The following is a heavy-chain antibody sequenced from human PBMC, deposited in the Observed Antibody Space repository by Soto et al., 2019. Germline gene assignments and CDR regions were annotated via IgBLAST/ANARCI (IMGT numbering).Heavy chain of an antibody. D-gene: IGHD4-17*01. CDR1: GASIHSGGNYY. CDR2: IYYSGTT. Sequence: QLQLQESGPGLVKPSQTLSLTCSVSGASIHSGGNYYWSWVRQRPGKGLEWIGYIYYSGTTYYNPSLMTRVSISVDSSQIQFSLTLTSVTAADTAVYYCARVSGDYVPWFDPWGQGTLVTVSS. CDR3: ARVSGDYVPWFDP. J-gene: IGHJ5*02. V-gene: IGHV4-30-4*01.